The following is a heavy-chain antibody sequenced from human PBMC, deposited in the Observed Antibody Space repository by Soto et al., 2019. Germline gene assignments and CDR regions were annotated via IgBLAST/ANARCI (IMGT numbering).Heavy chain of an antibody. CDR3: AKDLYGDYALGWFDP. CDR2: ISGSGGRT. Sequence: PGGSLRLSCAASGFTFSSYAMTWVRQAPGKGLEWVSGISGSGGRTYYADSVKGRFTISRDNSKNTLYLQMNSLRAEDTAVYYCAKDLYGDYALGWFDPWGPGTLVNLSS. J-gene: IGHJ5*02. V-gene: IGHV3-23*01. D-gene: IGHD4-17*01. CDR1: GFTFSSYA.